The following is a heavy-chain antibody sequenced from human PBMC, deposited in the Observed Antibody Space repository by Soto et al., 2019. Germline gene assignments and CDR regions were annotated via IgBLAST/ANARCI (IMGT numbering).Heavy chain of an antibody. J-gene: IGHJ4*02. CDR3: ARDGEPSENYYDSSGYYDY. CDR1: GFTFSSYA. D-gene: IGHD3-22*01. CDR2: ISYDGSNK. V-gene: IGHV3-30-3*01. Sequence: RLSCAASGFTFSSYAMHWVRQAPGKGLEWVAVISYDGSNKYYADSVKGRFTISRDNSKNTLYLQMNSLRAEDTAVYYCARDGEPSENYYDSSGYYDYWGQGTLVTVSS.